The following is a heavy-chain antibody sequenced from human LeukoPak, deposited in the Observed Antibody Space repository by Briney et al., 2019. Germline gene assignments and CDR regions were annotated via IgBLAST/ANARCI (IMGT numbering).Heavy chain of an antibody. V-gene: IGHV4-59*13. CDR3: ARDAGATAY. CDR1: GVSISTDY. CDR2: IHYSGST. D-gene: IGHD4/OR15-4a*01. Sequence: SETLSLTCTVSGVSISTDYWTWVRQSPGKELEWIGYIHYSGSTSYNPSLKSRVTISVDTSKNQFSLKLTSVTSADTAVYYCARDAGATAYWGQGALVTVSS. J-gene: IGHJ4*02.